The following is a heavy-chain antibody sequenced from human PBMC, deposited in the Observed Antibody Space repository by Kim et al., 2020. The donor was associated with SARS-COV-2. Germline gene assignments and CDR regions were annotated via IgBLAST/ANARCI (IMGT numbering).Heavy chain of an antibody. CDR1: GFTFSSYA. J-gene: IGHJ6*03. V-gene: IGHV3-23*01. D-gene: IGHD3-9*01. CDR3: AKDGLDILTGYGYYYYMGV. CDR2: ISGSGGST. Sequence: GGSLRLSCAASGFTFSSYAMSWVRQAPGKGLEWVSAISGSGGSTYYADSVKGRFTISRDNSKNTLYLQMNSLRAEDTAVYYCAKDGLDILTGYGYYYYMGVWGKGTTVTVSS.